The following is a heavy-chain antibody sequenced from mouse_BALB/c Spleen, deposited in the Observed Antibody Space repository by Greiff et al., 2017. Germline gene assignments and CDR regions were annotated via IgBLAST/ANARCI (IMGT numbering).Heavy chain of an antibody. D-gene: IGHD2-1*01. J-gene: IGHJ3*01. CDR3: ARDHGNYKFAY. V-gene: IGHV2-9*02. CDR1: GFSLTSYG. Sequence: VQRVESGPGLVAPSQSLSITCTVSGFSLTSYGVHWVRQPPGKGLEWLGVIWAGGSTNYNSALMSRLSISKDNSKSQVFLKMNSLQTDDTAMYYCARDHGNYKFAYWGQGTLVTVSA. CDR2: IWAGGST.